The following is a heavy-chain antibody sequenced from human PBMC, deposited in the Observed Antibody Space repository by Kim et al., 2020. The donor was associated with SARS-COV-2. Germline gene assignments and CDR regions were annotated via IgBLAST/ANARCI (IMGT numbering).Heavy chain of an antibody. CDR3: ARGGTGTKGCYFDY. CDR2: INAGNGNT. CDR1: GYTFTSYA. Sequence: ASVKVSCKASGYTFTSYAMHWVRQAPGQRLEWMGWINAGNGNTKYSQKFQGRVTITRDTSASTAYMELSSLRSEDTAVYYCARGGTGTKGCYFDYWGQGTLVTVSS. J-gene: IGHJ4*02. V-gene: IGHV1-3*01. D-gene: IGHD1-7*01.